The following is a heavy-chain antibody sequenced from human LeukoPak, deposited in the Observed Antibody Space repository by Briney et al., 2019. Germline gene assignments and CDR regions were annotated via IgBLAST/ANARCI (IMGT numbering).Heavy chain of an antibody. D-gene: IGHD6-6*01. CDR3: ARTYSSSSVDC. CDR2: IFYSGTT. CDR1: GGSISDFY. J-gene: IGHJ4*02. Sequence: SETLSLTCTVSGGSISDFYWGWIRQPPGKGLEWIGYIFYSGTTNYNPSLKNRVTISVDTSKNQFSLNVSPVTAADTAIYYCARTYSSSSVDCWGQGTLVTVSS. V-gene: IGHV4-59*01.